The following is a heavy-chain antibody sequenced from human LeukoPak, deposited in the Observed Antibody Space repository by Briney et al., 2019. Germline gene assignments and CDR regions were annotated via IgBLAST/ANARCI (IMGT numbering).Heavy chain of an antibody. CDR3: ARGGSGYYFDH. D-gene: IGHD3-22*01. V-gene: IGHV4-38-2*02. J-gene: IGHJ4*02. CDR2: IYHSGST. Sequence: ASETLSLTCTVSGYSISSGYYWGWIRQPPGKGLEWIGSIYHSGSTYYNPSLKSRVTISVDTSKNQFSLKLSSVTAADTAVYYCARGGSGYYFDHWGQGTLVTVSS. CDR1: GYSISSGYY.